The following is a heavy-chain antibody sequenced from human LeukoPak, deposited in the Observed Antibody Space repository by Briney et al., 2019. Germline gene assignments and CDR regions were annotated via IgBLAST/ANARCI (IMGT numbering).Heavy chain of an antibody. CDR3: ARVRRDGYNWSPTYYFDY. D-gene: IGHD5-24*01. Sequence: SETLSLTCTVSGGSISSYNWSWIRQPPGKGLEWIGYIYYSGSTNYNPSLKSRVTISVDTSKNQFSLKLSSVTAADTAVYYCARVRRDGYNWSPTYYFDYWGQGTLVTVSS. CDR1: GGSISSYN. V-gene: IGHV4-59*01. CDR2: IYYSGST. J-gene: IGHJ4*02.